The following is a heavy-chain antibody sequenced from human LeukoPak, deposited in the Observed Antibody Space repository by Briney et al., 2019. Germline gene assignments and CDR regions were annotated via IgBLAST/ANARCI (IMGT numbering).Heavy chain of an antibody. CDR1: GFTFSSYS. CDR3: ARFLLRGYSYGDDDY. CDR2: ISSSSSYI. D-gene: IGHD5-18*01. Sequence: GGSLRLSCAASGFTFSSYSMNWVRQAPGKGLEWVSSISSSSSYIYYADSVKGRFTISRDNAKNSLYLQMNSLRAEDTAVYYCARFLLRGYSYGDDDYWGQGTLVTVSS. V-gene: IGHV3-21*01. J-gene: IGHJ4*02.